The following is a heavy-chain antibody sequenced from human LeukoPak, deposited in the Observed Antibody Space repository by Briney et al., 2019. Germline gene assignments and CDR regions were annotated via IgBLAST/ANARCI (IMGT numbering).Heavy chain of an antibody. J-gene: IGHJ4*02. D-gene: IGHD3-10*01. CDR2: IYYSGST. Sequence: SETLSLTCTVSGGSISSYYWSWIRQPPGKGLEWIGYIYYSGSTNYNPSLKSRVTISVDTSKSQFSLKLSSVTAADTAVYYCARDRGGELDYWGQGTLVTVSS. V-gene: IGHV4-59*01. CDR3: ARDRGGELDY. CDR1: GGSISSYY.